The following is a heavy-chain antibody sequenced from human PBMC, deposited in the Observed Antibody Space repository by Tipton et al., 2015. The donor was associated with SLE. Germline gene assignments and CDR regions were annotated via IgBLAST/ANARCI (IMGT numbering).Heavy chain of an antibody. CDR2: ISGSGGST. CDR1: GFTFNSYA. V-gene: IGHV3-23*01. Sequence: SLRLSCAASGFTFNSYAMSWVRQAPGKGLEWVSAISGSGGSTYYADSVKGRFTISRDNSKNTLYLQMNSLRAEDTAVYYCAKGGWWELPAFDYWGQGTLVTVSS. CDR3: AKGGWWELPAFDY. J-gene: IGHJ4*02. D-gene: IGHD1-26*01.